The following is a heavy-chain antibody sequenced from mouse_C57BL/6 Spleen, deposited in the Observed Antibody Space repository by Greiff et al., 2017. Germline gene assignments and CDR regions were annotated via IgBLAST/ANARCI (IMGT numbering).Heavy chain of an antibody. CDR1: GFTFSSYA. Sequence: EVKLVESGGGLVKPGGSLKLSCAASGFTFSSYAMSWVRQTPEKRLEWVATISDGGSYTYYPDNVKGRFTISRDNAKNNLYLQMSHLKSEDTAMYYCAREEADGSSFDAIDYWGQGTSVTVSS. CDR2: ISDGGSYT. J-gene: IGHJ4*01. D-gene: IGHD1-1*01. CDR3: AREEADGSSFDAIDY. V-gene: IGHV5-4*01.